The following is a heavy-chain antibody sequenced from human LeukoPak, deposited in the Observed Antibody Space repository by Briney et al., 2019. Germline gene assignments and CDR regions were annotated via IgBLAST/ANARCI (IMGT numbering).Heavy chain of an antibody. Sequence: GSPRLSCAASGFTFSSYAMSWVRQAPGKGLEWVSAISGSGGSTYYADSVKGRFTISRDNSKNTLYLQMNSLRAEDTAVYYCAKVSVWSGYYSGMDVWGQGTTVTVSS. D-gene: IGHD3-3*01. J-gene: IGHJ6*02. CDR2: ISGSGGST. CDR3: AKVSVWSGYYSGMDV. V-gene: IGHV3-23*01. CDR1: GFTFSSYA.